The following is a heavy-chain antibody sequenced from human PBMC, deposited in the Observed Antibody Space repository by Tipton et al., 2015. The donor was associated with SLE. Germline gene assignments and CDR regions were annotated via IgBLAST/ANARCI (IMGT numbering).Heavy chain of an antibody. CDR2: VFASGRT. V-gene: IGHV4-59*11. Sequence: TLSLTCTVSGGSISSHYWSWIRQPPGRGLEWIGCVFASGRTNYNPSLKSRVTISLDTSRNQFSLKVRSLTAADTAVYYCARAPEGDLLGGMDVWGQGTPVTVSS. CDR3: ARAPEGDLLGGMDV. D-gene: IGHD3-16*01. J-gene: IGHJ6*02. CDR1: GGSISSHY.